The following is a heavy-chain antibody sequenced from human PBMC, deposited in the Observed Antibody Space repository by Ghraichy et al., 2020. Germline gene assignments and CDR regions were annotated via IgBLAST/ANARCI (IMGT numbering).Heavy chain of an antibody. CDR3: ARSHRYGYDLKLEASFWFDP. Sequence: ASVKVSCKAAGDTFTSYDMHWVRQAPGQGLEWMGIINPSGGSTNYAQKFQGRVTMTRDTSTSTVYMELSSLRSEDTAVYYCARSHRYGYDLKLEASFWFDPWGQGTLVTVSS. CDR1: GDTFTSYD. V-gene: IGHV1-46*03. CDR2: INPSGGST. J-gene: IGHJ5*02. D-gene: IGHD3-3*01.